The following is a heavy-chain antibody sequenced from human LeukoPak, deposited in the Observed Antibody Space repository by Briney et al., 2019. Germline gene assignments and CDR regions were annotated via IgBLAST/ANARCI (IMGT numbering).Heavy chain of an antibody. J-gene: IGHJ4*02. V-gene: IGHV1-2*02. CDR3: ARAQWLQSSFDY. CDR2: INPNSGGT. D-gene: IGHD3-22*01. CDR1: GYTVTGYD. Sequence: ASVKVSCKASGYTVTGYDMHWVRQAPGQGLEWMGWINPNSGGTNYAQKFQGRVTMTRDTSISTAYRELSRLRSDDTAVYYCARAQWLQSSFDYWGQGTLVTVSS.